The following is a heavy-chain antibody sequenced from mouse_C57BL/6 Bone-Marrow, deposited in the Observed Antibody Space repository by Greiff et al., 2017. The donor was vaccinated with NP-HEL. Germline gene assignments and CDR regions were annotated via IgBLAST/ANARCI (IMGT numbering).Heavy chain of an antibody. CDR2: ISNGGGST. CDR3: ARHSQGLGGNFDV. D-gene: IGHD2-4*01. V-gene: IGHV5-12*01. J-gene: IGHJ1*03. Sequence: EVQLVESGGGLVQPGGSLKLSCAASGFTFSDYYMYWVRQTPEKRLEWVAYISNGGGSTYYPDTVKGRITISRDNAKNTLYLQMSRLKSEYTAIYYCARHSQGLGGNFDVWGTGTTVTVSS. CDR1: GFTFSDYY.